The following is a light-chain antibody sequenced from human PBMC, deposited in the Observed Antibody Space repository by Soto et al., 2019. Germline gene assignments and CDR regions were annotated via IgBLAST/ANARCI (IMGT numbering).Light chain of an antibody. CDR2: DAS. V-gene: IGKV1-33*01. Sequence: DIQMTQSPSSLSASVLYIVTITCHSSQDINNYVNWYQQKPGKAPKLLIFDASTLKTGVPSRFSGSGSGTDFSFTISSLQPEDIATYYCQQSNDLVSFGQGNDWRL. CDR1: QDINNY. CDR3: QQSNDLVS. J-gene: IGKJ5*01.